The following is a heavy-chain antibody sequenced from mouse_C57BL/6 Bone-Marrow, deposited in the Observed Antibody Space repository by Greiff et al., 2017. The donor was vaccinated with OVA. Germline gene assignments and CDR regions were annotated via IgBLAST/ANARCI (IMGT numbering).Heavy chain of an antibody. CDR2: IYPGDGDT. CDR1: GYAFSSSW. D-gene: IGHD2-2*01. CDR3: AIYGYGWYFDV. Sequence: QVQLQQSGPELVKPGASVTISCKASGYAFSSSWMNWVKQRPGKGLEWIGRIYPGDGDTNYNGKFKGKATLTADKSSSTAYMQLSSLTSEDSAVYFCAIYGYGWYFDVWGTGTTVTVSS. J-gene: IGHJ1*03. V-gene: IGHV1-82*01.